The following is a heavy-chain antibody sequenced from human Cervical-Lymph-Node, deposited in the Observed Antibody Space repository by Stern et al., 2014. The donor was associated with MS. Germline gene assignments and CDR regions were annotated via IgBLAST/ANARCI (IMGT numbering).Heavy chain of an antibody. CDR2: INAGNGKT. Sequence: VKLVESGAEVKKTGASVKVSCKASGYTFTSYAMHWVRQAPGQRLEWMGWINAGNGKTEYSKKFKGRVTITRDTSASTAYMELSSLRSEDTAVYYCARNRVWGGTDYWGQGTLVTVSS. D-gene: IGHD3-16*01. J-gene: IGHJ4*02. CDR3: ARNRVWGGTDY. CDR1: GYTFTSYA. V-gene: IGHV1-3*01.